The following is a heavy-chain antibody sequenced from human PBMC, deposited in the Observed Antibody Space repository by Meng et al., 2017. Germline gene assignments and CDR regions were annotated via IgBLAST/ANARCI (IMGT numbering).Heavy chain of an antibody. CDR1: GYTFTSYY. Sequence: QVQLLQSGAEVKMPGAEVKFSCKASGYTFTSYYISWVRQAPGQGLEWMGGIIPIFGTANYAQKFQGRVTITADKSTSTAYMELSSLRSEDTAVYYCASLTGWFDPWGQGTLVTVSS. CDR3: ASLTGWFDP. D-gene: IGHD3-10*01. CDR2: IIPIFGTA. J-gene: IGHJ5*02. V-gene: IGHV1-69*06.